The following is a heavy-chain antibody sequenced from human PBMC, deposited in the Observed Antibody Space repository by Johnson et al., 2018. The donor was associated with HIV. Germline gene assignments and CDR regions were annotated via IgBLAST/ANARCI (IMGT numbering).Heavy chain of an antibody. D-gene: IGHD1-7*01. CDR2: IYSGGST. V-gene: IGHV3-53*01. CDR1: GFTVSSNY. Sequence: VQLVESGGGLIQPGGSLRLSCAASGFTVSSNYMSCVRQAPGKGLEWVSVIYSGGSTYYADSVKGRFTISRDNSKNTLYLQMNSLRAEDTAVYYCARDRAWNYEGAFDIWGQGTMVTVSS. CDR3: ARDRAWNYEGAFDI. J-gene: IGHJ3*02.